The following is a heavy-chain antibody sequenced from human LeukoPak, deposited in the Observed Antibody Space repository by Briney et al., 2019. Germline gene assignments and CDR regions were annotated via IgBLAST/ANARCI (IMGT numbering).Heavy chain of an antibody. Sequence: PSGTLSLTCTVSGASISSSYWSWIRQPPGKRLKWIGFIYYNGNTNSNPSLKSRVTISVDTSKNQFSLKLSSVTAADTAVYYCVRGNYDNRGYSNAFDIWGQGAMVTVSS. V-gene: IGHV4-59*01. CDR1: GASISSSY. D-gene: IGHD3-22*01. CDR3: VRGNYDNRGYSNAFDI. J-gene: IGHJ3*02. CDR2: IYYNGNT.